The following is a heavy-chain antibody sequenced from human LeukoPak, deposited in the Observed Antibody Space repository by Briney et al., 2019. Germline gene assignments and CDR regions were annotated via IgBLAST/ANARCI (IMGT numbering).Heavy chain of an antibody. J-gene: IGHJ3*02. CDR3: TSDYSTAGVNAFDI. CDR2: INWNGGRT. D-gene: IGHD2-21*01. Sequence: GGSLRLSCAASGFKFEDYGMTWVRQAPGKGLEWVSGINWNGGRTGYADSVKGRFTISRDNAKNSLYLQMNSLRTEDTAFFYCTSDYSTAGVNAFDIWGQGTLVTVSS. V-gene: IGHV3-20*04. CDR1: GFKFEDYG.